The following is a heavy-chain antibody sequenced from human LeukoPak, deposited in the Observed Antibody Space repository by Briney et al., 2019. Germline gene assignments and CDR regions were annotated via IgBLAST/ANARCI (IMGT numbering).Heavy chain of an antibody. CDR3: AREYYYYDNAGNY. D-gene: IGHD3-10*01. CDR2: ITASSTYI. Sequence: GGSLRLSCAASGLSFSRYRMRWVRQAPGKGLEWVASITASSTYIYYADSVKGRFSISRDNAEKSVYLQMNSLRAEDTAVYYCAREYYYYDNAGNYWGQGILVTVSS. CDR1: GLSFSRYR. V-gene: IGHV3-21*01. J-gene: IGHJ4*02.